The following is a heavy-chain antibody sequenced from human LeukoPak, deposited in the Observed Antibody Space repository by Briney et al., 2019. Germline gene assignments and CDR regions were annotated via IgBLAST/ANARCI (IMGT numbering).Heavy chain of an antibody. Sequence: PGGSLRLSCSTSGFTFNTYAMSWVRQAPGKGLEWVSAISGSGHSTYYADSVKGRFTISRDNAKNTLYLQMNSLRAEDTAVYYCARELLSSWYYFDYWGQGTLVTVSS. V-gene: IGHV3-23*01. CDR1: GFTFNTYA. CDR2: ISGSGHST. CDR3: ARELLSSWYYFDY. D-gene: IGHD6-13*01. J-gene: IGHJ4*02.